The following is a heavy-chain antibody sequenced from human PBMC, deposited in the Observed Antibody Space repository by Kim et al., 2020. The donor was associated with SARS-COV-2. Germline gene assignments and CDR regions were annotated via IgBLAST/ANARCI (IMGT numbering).Heavy chain of an antibody. Sequence: SGPTLVKPTETLTLTCTVSGFSLSNARMGVSWIRQPPGKALEWLAHIFSNDEKSYSTSLKSRLTISKDTSKSQVVLTMTNMDPVDTATYYCARMRVGRSSSGWYEYWGQGTLVTVSS. CDR3: ARMRVGRSSSGWYEY. CDR1: GFSLSNARMG. CDR2: IFSNDEK. D-gene: IGHD6-19*01. J-gene: IGHJ4*02. V-gene: IGHV2-26*01.